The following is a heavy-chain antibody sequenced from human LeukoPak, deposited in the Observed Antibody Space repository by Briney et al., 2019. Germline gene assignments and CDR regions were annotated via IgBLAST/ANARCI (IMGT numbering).Heavy chain of an antibody. V-gene: IGHV3-64D*09. D-gene: IGHD6-19*01. CDR1: GFTFSNYA. CDR3: VKAHSGGYYYFAS. CDR2: ISSNGGST. Sequence: GGSLRLSCSASGFTFSNYAIHWVRQAPGKGLEYVSTISSNGGSTYYADSVKGRFTISRDNSKNTLNLQMSSLRAEDTAVYFCVKAHSGGYYYFASWGQGALVTVSS. J-gene: IGHJ4*02.